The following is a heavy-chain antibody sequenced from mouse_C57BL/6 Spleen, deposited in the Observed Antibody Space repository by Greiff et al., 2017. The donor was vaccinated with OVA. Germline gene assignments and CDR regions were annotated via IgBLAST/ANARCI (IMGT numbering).Heavy chain of an antibody. D-gene: IGHD1-1*01. CDR3: ARTYYYGSSWDDY. CDR2: IYPGSGST. J-gene: IGHJ2*01. CDR1: GYTFTSYW. Sequence: VQLQQPGAELVKPGASVKMSCKASGYTFTSYWITWVKQRPGQGLEWIGDIYPGSGSTNYNEKFKSKATLTVDTSSSTAYMQLSRLTAEDAAVDDCARTYYYGSSWDDYWGQGTTLTVSS. V-gene: IGHV1-55*01.